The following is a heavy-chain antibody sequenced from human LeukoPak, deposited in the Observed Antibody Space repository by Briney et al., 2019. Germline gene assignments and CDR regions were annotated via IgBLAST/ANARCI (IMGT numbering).Heavy chain of an antibody. CDR3: AELGITMIGGV. D-gene: IGHD3-10*02. CDR1: GFTFSSYG. V-gene: IGHV3-48*04. CDR2: ISSSGSTI. Sequence: AGGSLRLSCAASGFTFSSYGMTWVRQAPGKGLEWVSYISSSGSTIYYADSVKGRFTISRDNAKNSLYLQMNSLRAEDTAVYYCAELGITMIGGVWGEGTTVTISS. J-gene: IGHJ6*04.